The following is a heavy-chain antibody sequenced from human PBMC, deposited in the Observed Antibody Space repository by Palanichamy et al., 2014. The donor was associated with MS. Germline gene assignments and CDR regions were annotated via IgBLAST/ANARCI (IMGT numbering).Heavy chain of an antibody. D-gene: IGHD2-15*01. CDR3: ATIHYCSGGSCYSALDY. CDR2: IIPIFGTA. CDR1: GGTFSSYA. V-gene: IGHV1-69*01. Sequence: QVQLVQSGAEVKKPGSSVKVSCKASGGTFSSYAISWVRQAPGQGLEWMGGIIPIFGTANYAQKFQGRVTITADESTSTAYMELGSLRSEDTAVYYCATIHYCSGGSCYSALDYWGQGTLVTVSS. J-gene: IGHJ4*02.